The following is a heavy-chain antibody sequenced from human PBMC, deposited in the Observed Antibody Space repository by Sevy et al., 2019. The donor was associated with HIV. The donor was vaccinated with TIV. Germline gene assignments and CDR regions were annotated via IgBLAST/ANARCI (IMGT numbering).Heavy chain of an antibody. CDR1: GFTFSSYW. V-gene: IGHV3-74*01. J-gene: IGHJ4*02. D-gene: IGHD1-26*01. CDR3: ARGGIVGATPPGY. CDR2: LNSDGSST. Sequence: GGSLRLSCAVSGFTFSSYWMHWVRQAPGKGLVWVSRLNSDGSSTNYAHAVKGRFTISRDNAKNTLYLQMNSLRAEDTAVYYCARGGIVGATPPGYWGQGTLVTVSS.